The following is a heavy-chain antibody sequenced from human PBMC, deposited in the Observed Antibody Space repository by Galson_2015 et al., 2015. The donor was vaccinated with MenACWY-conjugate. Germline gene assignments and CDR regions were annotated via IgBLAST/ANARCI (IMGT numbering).Heavy chain of an antibody. D-gene: IGHD2-15*01. V-gene: IGHV3-23*01. CDR3: AKGPLIVSVGSNSTSFD. J-gene: IGHJ4*02. CDR1: GFIFNKFA. CDR2: ASGSGGVT. Sequence: SLRLSCAASGFIFNKFAMTWIRQAPGKGLEWVSAASGSGGVTYHADSVKGRFTISRDNSKNTLYLQMTSLKAEDTAIYYCAKGPLIVSVGSNSTSFDYGGRGPWS.